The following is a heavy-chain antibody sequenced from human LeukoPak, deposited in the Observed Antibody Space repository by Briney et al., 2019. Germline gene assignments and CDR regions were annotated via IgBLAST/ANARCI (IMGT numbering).Heavy chain of an antibody. Sequence: SVKVSCKASGGTISSYAISWVRQAPGQGLEWMGGIIPIFGTANYAQKFQGRVTITADESTSTAYMELSSLRSEDTAVYYCAWACSGGSCNFDYWGQGTLVTVSS. V-gene: IGHV1-69*01. J-gene: IGHJ4*02. CDR1: GGTISSYA. CDR3: AWACSGGSCNFDY. D-gene: IGHD2-15*01. CDR2: IIPIFGTA.